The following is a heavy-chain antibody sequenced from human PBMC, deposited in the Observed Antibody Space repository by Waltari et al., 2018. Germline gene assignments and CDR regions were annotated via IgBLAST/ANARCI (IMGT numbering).Heavy chain of an antibody. J-gene: IGHJ4*02. CDR2: MNPNSGNT. Sequence: QGLEWMGWMNPNSGNTGYAQKFQGRVTMTRNTSISTAYMELSSLRSEDTAVYYCARQYYYDSSGSTFDYWGQGTLVTVSS. V-gene: IGHV1-8*01. D-gene: IGHD3-22*01. CDR3: ARQYYYDSSGSTFDY.